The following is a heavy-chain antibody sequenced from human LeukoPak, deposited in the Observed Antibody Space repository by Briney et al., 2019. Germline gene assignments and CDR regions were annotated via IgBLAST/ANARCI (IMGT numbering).Heavy chain of an antibody. CDR2: ISSSSSYI. CDR1: GFTFSSYR. CDR3: AKGELLYFDY. Sequence: GGSLRLSCAASGFTFSSYRMNWVRQAPGKGLEWVSSISSSSSYIYYADSVKGRFTISRDSAKNSLYLQMNSLRAEDTAVYYCAKGELLYFDYWGQGTLVTVSS. D-gene: IGHD1-26*01. J-gene: IGHJ4*02. V-gene: IGHV3-21*01.